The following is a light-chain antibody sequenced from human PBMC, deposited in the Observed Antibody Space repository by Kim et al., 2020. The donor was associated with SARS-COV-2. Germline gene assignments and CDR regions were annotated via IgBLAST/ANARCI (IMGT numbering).Light chain of an antibody. CDR3: QVWDSSSDHRV. CDR1: NIGSKS. J-gene: IGLJ3*02. Sequence: SYELTQPPAVSVAPGKTARITCGGNNIGSKSVHWYQQKPGQAPVLVIYYDSVQPSGIPERFSVSNSGNTATLTISRVEAGDEADYYCQVWDSSSDHRVFGGGTQLTV. V-gene: IGLV3-21*04. CDR2: YDS.